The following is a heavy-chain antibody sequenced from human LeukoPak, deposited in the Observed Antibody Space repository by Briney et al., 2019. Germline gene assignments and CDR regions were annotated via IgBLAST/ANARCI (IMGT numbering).Heavy chain of an antibody. Sequence: GRSLRLSCAASGFTFSSYGMHWVRQAPGKGLEWVSYIGKSSENIAYADSVKGRCTISRDDAKNSLYLQMNSLRDEDTAVYYCARDHRWNFDFWGQGILVTVSS. CDR1: GFTFSSYG. CDR3: ARDHRWNFDF. J-gene: IGHJ4*02. V-gene: IGHV3-48*02. CDR2: IGKSSENI. D-gene: IGHD2-15*01.